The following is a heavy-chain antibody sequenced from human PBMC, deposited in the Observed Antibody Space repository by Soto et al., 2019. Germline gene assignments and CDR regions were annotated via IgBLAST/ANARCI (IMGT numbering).Heavy chain of an antibody. CDR2: IIPIYASP. Sequence: QVQLVQSGAEVKKPGSSVKVSRKASGGTFSGNAISWVRQAPGQGLEWMGGIIPIYASPNYAQNFQGRVTVTADKATSTAYLELSRLKFADSAIYYCAVTVTGSRSPLAHWGRGTLVIVSS. CDR1: GGTFSGNA. D-gene: IGHD3-9*01. CDR3: AVTVTGSRSPLAH. V-gene: IGHV1-69*06. J-gene: IGHJ4*02.